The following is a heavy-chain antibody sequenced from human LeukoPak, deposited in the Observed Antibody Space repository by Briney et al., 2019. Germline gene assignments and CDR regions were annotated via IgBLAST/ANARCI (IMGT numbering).Heavy chain of an antibody. D-gene: IGHD3-3*01. Sequence: ASVKVSCKASGYTFTSYGISWVRQAPGQGLEWMGWISAYNGNTNYAQKLQGRVTMTTDTSTSTAYMELRSLRSDDTAVYYCATGSRFLGWGYAEYFQHWGQGTLVTVSS. CDR2: ISAYNGNT. CDR1: GYTFTSYG. J-gene: IGHJ1*01. V-gene: IGHV1-18*01. CDR3: ATGSRFLGWGYAEYFQH.